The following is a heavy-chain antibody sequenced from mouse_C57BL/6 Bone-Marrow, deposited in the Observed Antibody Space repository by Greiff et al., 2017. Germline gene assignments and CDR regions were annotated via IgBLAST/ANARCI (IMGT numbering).Heavy chain of an antibody. D-gene: IGHD1-1*01. CDR1: GFTFSDYG. Sequence: EVMLVESGGGLVKPGGSLKLSCAASGFTFSDYGMHWVRQAPEQGLEWVAYISRGSSTIYYADTVKGRFTITRDNAKNTLFLQMTSLRSEDTAMYYCASDNYYGSSPFAYWGQGTMVTVSA. CDR3: ASDNYYGSSPFAY. CDR2: ISRGSSTI. J-gene: IGHJ3*01. V-gene: IGHV5-17*01.